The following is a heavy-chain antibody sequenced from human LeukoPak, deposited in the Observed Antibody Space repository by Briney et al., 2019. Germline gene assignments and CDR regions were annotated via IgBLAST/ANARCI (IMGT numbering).Heavy chain of an antibody. D-gene: IGHD3-10*01. J-gene: IGHJ4*02. CDR3: ATYSSGMAYDYFDY. CDR2: IYPGDSDT. V-gene: IGHV5-51*01. CDR1: GYSFTSFW. Sequence: GESLKISCKGSGYSFTSFWIGWVRQMPGKGLEWMGIIYPGDSDTRYSPSFQGQVPISADKSINTAYLQWSSLKASDTAMYYCATYSSGMAYDYFDYWGQGTLVTVSS.